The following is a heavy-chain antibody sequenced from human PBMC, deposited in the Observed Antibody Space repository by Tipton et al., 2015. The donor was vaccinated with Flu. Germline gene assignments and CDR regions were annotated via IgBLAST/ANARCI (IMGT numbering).Heavy chain of an antibody. CDR2: IYYSGST. D-gene: IGHD2-15*01. CDR1: GGSISSGGYY. CDR3: ARDYVVVVAATRLDYYYGMDV. Sequence: TLSLTCTVSGGSISSGGYYWSWIRQHPGKGLEWIGYIYYSGSTYYNPSLKSRVTISVDTSKNQFSLKLSSVTAADTAVYYCARDYVVVVAATRLDYYYGMDVWGQGTTVTVSS. V-gene: IGHV4-31*03. J-gene: IGHJ6*02.